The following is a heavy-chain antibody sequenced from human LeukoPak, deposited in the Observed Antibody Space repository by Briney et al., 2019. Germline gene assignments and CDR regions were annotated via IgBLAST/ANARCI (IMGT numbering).Heavy chain of an antibody. Sequence: GGSLRPSCAASGFTFSSYSMNWVRQAPGKGLEWVSSISSSSSYIYYADSVKGRFTISRDNAKNSLYLQMNSLRAEDTAVYYCARDSLPLVDIWGQGTMVTVSS. J-gene: IGHJ3*02. CDR1: GFTFSSYS. V-gene: IGHV3-21*01. CDR3: ARDSLPLVDI. CDR2: ISSSSSYI. D-gene: IGHD6-6*01.